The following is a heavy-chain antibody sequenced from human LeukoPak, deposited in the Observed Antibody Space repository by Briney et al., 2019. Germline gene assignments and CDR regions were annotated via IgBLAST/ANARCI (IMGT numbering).Heavy chain of an antibody. CDR1: GFTFDDYA. CDR3: ARGTMFPYYFDY. Sequence: GGSLRLSCAASGFTFDDYAMHWVRHAPGKGLEWVSFISSSSSYIYYADSVKGRFTISRDNAKNSLYLQMNSLRAEDTAVYYCARGTMFPYYFDYWGQGSLVTVSS. V-gene: IGHV3-21*01. J-gene: IGHJ4*02. D-gene: IGHD3-10*02. CDR2: ISSSSSYI.